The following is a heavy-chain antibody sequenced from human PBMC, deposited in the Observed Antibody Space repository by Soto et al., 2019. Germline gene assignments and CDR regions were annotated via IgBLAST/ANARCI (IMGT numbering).Heavy chain of an antibody. D-gene: IGHD2-2*01. J-gene: IGHJ5*02. V-gene: IGHV1-24*01. Sequence: ASVKVSCKVSGYTLTELSMHWVRQAPGKGLEWMGGFDPEDGETIYAQKFQGRVTMTEDTSTDTAYMELSSLGSEDTAVYYCATEGPYCSSTSCQNWFDPWGQGTLVTVSS. CDR2: FDPEDGET. CDR3: ATEGPYCSSTSCQNWFDP. CDR1: GYTLTELS.